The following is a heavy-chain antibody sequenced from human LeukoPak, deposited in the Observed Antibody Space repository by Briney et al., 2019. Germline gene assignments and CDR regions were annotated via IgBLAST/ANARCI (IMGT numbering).Heavy chain of an antibody. V-gene: IGHV1-69*04. CDR2: IIPILGIA. Sequence: SVKVSCKASGYTFTSYDINWVRQAPGQGLEWMGRIIPILGIANYAQKFQGRVTITADKSTSTAYMELSSLRSEDTAVYYCARPEVGYSYGNAFDIWGQGTMVTVSS. CDR3: ARPEVGYSYGNAFDI. D-gene: IGHD5-18*01. CDR1: GYTFTSYD. J-gene: IGHJ3*02.